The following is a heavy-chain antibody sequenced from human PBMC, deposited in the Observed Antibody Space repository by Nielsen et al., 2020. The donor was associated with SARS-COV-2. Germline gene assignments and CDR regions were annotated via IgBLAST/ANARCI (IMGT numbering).Heavy chain of an antibody. CDR1: GGTFSSYA. CDR3: ARDRGAAAAYFDY. CDR2: IIPIFGTA. D-gene: IGHD6-13*01. J-gene: IGHJ4*02. Sequence: SVKVSCKASGGTFSSYAISWVRQAPGQGLEWMGGIIPIFGTANYAQKFQGRVTITADESTSTAYMELSSLRSEDTAVYYCARDRGAAAAYFDYWGQGTLVTVSS. V-gene: IGHV1-69*13.